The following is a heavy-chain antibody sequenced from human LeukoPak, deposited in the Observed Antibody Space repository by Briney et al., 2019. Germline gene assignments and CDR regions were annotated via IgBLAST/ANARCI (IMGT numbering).Heavy chain of an antibody. D-gene: IGHD3-10*01. CDR1: GYGFIDYY. CDR3: ARDIGDYYGSGSYWLL. CDR2: VNPHSGGT. J-gene: IGHJ4*02. V-gene: IGHV1-2*02. Sequence: ASVKVSCKASGYGFIDYYIHWVRQAPGQGLEWMGWVNPHSGGTKFAQKFQGRVTMTRDTSINTAYMEVSSLRSDDTAVYYCARDIGDYYGSGSYWLLWGQGTLVTVAS.